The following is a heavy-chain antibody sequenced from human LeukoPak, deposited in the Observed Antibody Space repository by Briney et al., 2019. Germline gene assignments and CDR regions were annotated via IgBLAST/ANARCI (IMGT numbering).Heavy chain of an antibody. J-gene: IGHJ3*01. CDR1: GGSISSSSYY. CDR2: IYYSGST. D-gene: IGHD3-16*01. Sequence: SETLSLTCTVSGGSISSSSYYWGWIRQPPGKGLGWIGSIYYSGSTYYNPSLKSRVTISVDTSKNQFSLKLSSVTAADTAVYYCARRWVYDKRAFDAWGQGTMVTVSS. CDR3: ARRWVYDKRAFDA. V-gene: IGHV4-39*01.